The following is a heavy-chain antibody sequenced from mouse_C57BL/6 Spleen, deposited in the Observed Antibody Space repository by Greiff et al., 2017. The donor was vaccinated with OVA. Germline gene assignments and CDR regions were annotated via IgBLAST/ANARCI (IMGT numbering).Heavy chain of an antibody. J-gene: IGHJ4*01. D-gene: IGHD2-1*01. CDR1: GYTFTSYW. V-gene: IGHV1-64*01. CDR3: ARDLLDYYAMDY. CDR2: IHPNSGST. Sequence: QVQLQQPGAELVKPGASVKLSCKASGYTFTSYWMHWVKQRPGQGLEWIGMIHPNSGSTNYNEKFKSKATLTVDKSSSTAYMQLSSLTSEDSAVYYCARDLLDYYAMDYWGQGTSVTVSS.